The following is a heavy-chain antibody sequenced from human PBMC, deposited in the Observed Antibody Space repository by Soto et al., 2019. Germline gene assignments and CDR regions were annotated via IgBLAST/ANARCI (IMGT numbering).Heavy chain of an antibody. CDR3: ATYGVGPYPYYFDY. CDR1: GYTFTGYY. V-gene: IGHV1-2*04. Sequence: ASVKVSCKASGYTFTGYYMHWVRQAPGQGLEWMGWINPNSGGTNYAQKFQGWVTMTRDTSISTAYMELSRLRSDDTAVYYCATYGVGPYPYYFDYWGQGTLVTVSS. D-gene: IGHD1-26*01. J-gene: IGHJ4*02. CDR2: INPNSGGT.